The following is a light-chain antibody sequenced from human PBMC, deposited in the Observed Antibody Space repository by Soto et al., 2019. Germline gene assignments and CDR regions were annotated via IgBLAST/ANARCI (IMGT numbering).Light chain of an antibody. CDR1: QSVSSSY. J-gene: IGKJ1*01. V-gene: IGKV3-20*01. CDR2: GAS. Sequence: EIVLTQSPGTLSLSPGERATLSCRASQSVSSSYLAWYQQKPGQAPRPLFYGASSRAIGIPDRFSGSGSGTDFTLTISRLEPEDFAVYYCQQYGSSQWTFGQGTKVEIK. CDR3: QQYGSSQWT.